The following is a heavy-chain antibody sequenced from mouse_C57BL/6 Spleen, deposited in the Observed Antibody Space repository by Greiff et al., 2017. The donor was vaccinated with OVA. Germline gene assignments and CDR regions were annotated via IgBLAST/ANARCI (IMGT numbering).Heavy chain of an antibody. CDR2: IDPETGGT. CDR1: GYTFTDYE. J-gene: IGHJ1*03. Sequence: QVQLQQSGAELVRPGASVTLSCKASGYTFTDYEMHWVKQTPVHGLEWIGAIDPETGGTAYNQKFKGKAILTADKSSSTAYMELRSLTSEDSAVYYCTRYNGYYPYWYFDVWGTGTTVTVSS. V-gene: IGHV1-15*01. CDR3: TRYNGYYPYWYFDV. D-gene: IGHD2-3*01.